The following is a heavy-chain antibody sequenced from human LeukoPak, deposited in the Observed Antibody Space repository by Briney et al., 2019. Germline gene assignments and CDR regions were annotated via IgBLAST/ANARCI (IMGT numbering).Heavy chain of an antibody. V-gene: IGHV1-2*02. CDR2: INPNSGDT. Sequence: ASVKVSCKASGYTFTSYAMHWVRQAPGQGLEWMGWINPNSGDTNYAQKFQDRVTMTGDTPISTAYMELSRLRSDDTAIYYCARDPGYCSSGSCSNLAFDIWGQGTMVTVSS. J-gene: IGHJ3*02. CDR3: ARDPGYCSSGSCSNLAFDI. CDR1: GYTFTSYA. D-gene: IGHD2-15*01.